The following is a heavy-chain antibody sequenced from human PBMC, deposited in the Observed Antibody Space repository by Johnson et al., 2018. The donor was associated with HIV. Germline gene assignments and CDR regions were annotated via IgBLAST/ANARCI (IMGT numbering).Heavy chain of an antibody. Sequence: VQLVESGGGLVQPGRSLRLSCTASGFTFGDYAMSWVRQAPGKGLQWVGFIRSKAYGGTTEYAASVKGRFTISRDDSKSIAYLQMNSLKTEDTAVYYCTRVGWDSSGYNSPYDAFDIWGQGTMVTVSS. J-gene: IGHJ3*02. CDR1: GFTFGDYA. V-gene: IGHV3-49*04. D-gene: IGHD3-22*01. CDR3: TRVGWDSSGYNSPYDAFDI. CDR2: IRSKAYGGTT.